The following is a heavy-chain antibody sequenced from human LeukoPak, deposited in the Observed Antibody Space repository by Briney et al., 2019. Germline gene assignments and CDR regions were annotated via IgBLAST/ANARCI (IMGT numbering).Heavy chain of an antibody. CDR3: ARQEEVLCYFDY. CDR2: IYYSGST. D-gene: IGHD2-21*01. Sequence: PETLSLTCTVSGGSISSSSYYWGWIRQPPGKGLEWIGSIYYSGSTYYNPSLKSRVTISVDTSKNQFSLKLSSVTAADTALYYCARQEEVLCYFDYWGQGTLVTVSS. J-gene: IGHJ4*02. V-gene: IGHV4-39*01. CDR1: GGSISSSSYY.